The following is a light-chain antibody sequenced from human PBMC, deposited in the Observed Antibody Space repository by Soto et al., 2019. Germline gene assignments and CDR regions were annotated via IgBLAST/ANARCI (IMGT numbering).Light chain of an antibody. CDR3: QQYNNNFPWT. J-gene: IGKJ1*01. CDR1: QSISRW. CDR2: EAS. Sequence: DIQMTQSPSTLSASVGDRVTITCRASQSISRWLAWYQQKPGKAPNLLLYEASSLERGVPSRFSGSGSGTEFTLPISGLQADDFAVYFCQQYNNNFPWTFGQGTKVEL. V-gene: IGKV1-5*03.